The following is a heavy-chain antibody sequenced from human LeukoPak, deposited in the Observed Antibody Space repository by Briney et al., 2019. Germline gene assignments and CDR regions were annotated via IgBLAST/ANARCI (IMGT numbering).Heavy chain of an antibody. CDR3: AREGTHTSSWYHWFDP. CDR1: GHSISSDYY. D-gene: IGHD6-13*01. Sequence: PSETLSLTCTVSGHSISSDYYWGWIRQPPGKGLEWIGSAYHSGNSYYNPSLKSRVTISLDTSKNQFSLKVTSVTAADTAVYYCAREGTHTSSWYHWFDPWGQGTLVTVSS. V-gene: IGHV4-38-2*02. CDR2: AYHSGNS. J-gene: IGHJ5*02.